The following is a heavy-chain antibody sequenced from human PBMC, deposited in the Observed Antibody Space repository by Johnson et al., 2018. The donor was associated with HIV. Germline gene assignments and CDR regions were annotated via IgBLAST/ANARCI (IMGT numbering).Heavy chain of an antibody. CDR2: IQYDGSTK. Sequence: QVQLVESGGGLVQPGGSLRISCAASGFTFNNYDMNWVRQAPGKGLEWVAFIQYDGSTKYYGDSVKGLFTISRDNSKNTLYLQMNSLRTEDTAVYYCAKEYFDIWGPGTMVTVSS. CDR3: AKEYFDI. J-gene: IGHJ3*02. V-gene: IGHV3-30*02. CDR1: GFTFNNYD.